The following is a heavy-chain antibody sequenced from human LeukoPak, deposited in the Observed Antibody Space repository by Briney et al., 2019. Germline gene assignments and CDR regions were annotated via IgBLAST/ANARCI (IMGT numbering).Heavy chain of an antibody. D-gene: IGHD4-17*01. CDR1: GGSISSGGYY. V-gene: IGHV4-31*03. Sequence: SETLSLTCTVSGGSISSGGYYWSWIRQHPGKGLEWIGYIYYSGSTYYNPSLKSRVTISVDTSKNQFSLKLSSVTAADTAVYYCARENGDYVVAFDIWGQGTMVTVSS. CDR2: IYYSGST. J-gene: IGHJ3*02. CDR3: ARENGDYVVAFDI.